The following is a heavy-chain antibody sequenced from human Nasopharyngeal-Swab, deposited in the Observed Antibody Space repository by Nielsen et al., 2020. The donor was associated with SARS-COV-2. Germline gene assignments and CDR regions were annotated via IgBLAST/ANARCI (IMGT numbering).Heavy chain of an antibody. CDR3: AGDRVGGVVVVAATTFDY. D-gene: IGHD2-15*01. V-gene: IGHV3-48*02. CDR2: ISSSSSTI. Sequence: GESLKISCAASGFTFSSYSMNWVRQAPGKGLEWVSYISSSSSTIYYADSVKGRFTISRDNAKNSLYLQMNSLRDEDTAVYYCAGDRVGGVVVVAATTFDYWGQGTLVTVSS. CDR1: GFTFSSYS. J-gene: IGHJ4*02.